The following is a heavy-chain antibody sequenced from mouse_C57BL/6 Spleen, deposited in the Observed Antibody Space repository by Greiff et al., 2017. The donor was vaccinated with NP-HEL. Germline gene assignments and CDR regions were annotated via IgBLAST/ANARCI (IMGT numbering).Heavy chain of an antibody. CDR1: GFTFTDYY. CDR2: IRNKANGYTT. CDR3: ASPITGTVWFAY. V-gene: IGHV7-3*01. J-gene: IGHJ3*01. D-gene: IGHD4-1*01. Sequence: EVKVEESGGGLVQPGGSLSLSCAASGFTFTDYYMSWVRQPPGKALEWLGFIRNKANGYTTEYSASVKGRFTISRDNSQSILYLQMNALRAEDSATYYCASPITGTVWFAYWGQGTLVTVSA.